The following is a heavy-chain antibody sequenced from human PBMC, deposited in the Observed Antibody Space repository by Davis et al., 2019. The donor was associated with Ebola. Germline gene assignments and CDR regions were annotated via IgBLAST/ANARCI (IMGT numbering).Heavy chain of an antibody. V-gene: IGHV3-11*06. CDR1: GFTLSDYY. CDR3: VRDRGSIEGGEDYGMDV. D-gene: IGHD3-10*01. J-gene: IGHJ6*02. Sequence: GESLKISCAASGFTLSDYYVSWIRQAPGKGLEWISRIGGSVGNRNYADSVRGRFTISRDNARNSLNLQMTSLRVEDTAVYYCVRDRGSIEGGEDYGMDVWGRGTTVTVSS. CDR2: IGGSVGNR.